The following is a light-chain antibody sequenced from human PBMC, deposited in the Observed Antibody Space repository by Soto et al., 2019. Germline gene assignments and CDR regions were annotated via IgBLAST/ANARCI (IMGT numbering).Light chain of an antibody. J-gene: IGKJ2*01. CDR2: SAS. CDR1: QSITNY. CDR3: QQTYSVPYT. Sequence: DIRMTQSPSSLSASVGDRITITCRASQSITNYLNWYQEKSGKAPKLLMFSASTLHGGVPSRFSGSGSGTDFTLSISSLEPEDFATYYCQQTYSVPYTFCQGTKLEIK. V-gene: IGKV1-39*01.